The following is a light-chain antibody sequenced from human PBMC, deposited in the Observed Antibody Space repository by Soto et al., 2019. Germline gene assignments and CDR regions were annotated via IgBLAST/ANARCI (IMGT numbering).Light chain of an antibody. V-gene: IGKV3-15*01. CDR1: QSVSSN. CDR2: GAS. Sequence: EIVMTQSPATLSVSPGERATLSCRASQSVSSNLAWYQQKPGQAPRLLIYGASTRATGIPVRFSGSGSGTEFTLTISSLQSEDFAVYYCQQYNNCPGTFGQGTKVEI. CDR3: QQYNNCPGT. J-gene: IGKJ1*01.